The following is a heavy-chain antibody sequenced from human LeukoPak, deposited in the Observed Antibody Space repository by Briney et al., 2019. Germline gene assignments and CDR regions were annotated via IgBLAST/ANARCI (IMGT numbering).Heavy chain of an antibody. CDR3: AKRGVVIRVILVGFHKEAYYFDS. J-gene: IGHJ4*02. CDR2: LSGSGGGT. CDR1: GITLSNYG. D-gene: IGHD3-10*01. Sequence: GGSLRLSCAVSGITLSNYGMSWVRQAPGKGLEWVAGLSGSGGGTNYADSVKGRFTISRDNAKNTLYLQMNSLRAEGTAVYFCAKRGVVIRVILVGFHKEAYYFDSWGQGALVTVSS. V-gene: IGHV3-23*01.